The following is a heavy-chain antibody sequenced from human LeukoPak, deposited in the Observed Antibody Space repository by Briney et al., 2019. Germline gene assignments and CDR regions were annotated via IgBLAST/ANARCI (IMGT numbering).Heavy chain of an antibody. D-gene: IGHD3-22*01. Sequence: SVKVSCKVPGCTLTYRYLHWVRQAPGQALEWMGWITPLNGDTSYTQKFQDRVTITRDRSVSTVYMELSSLRSEDTAMYYCATSVRGVSGYYYFDYWGQGTLVTVSS. V-gene: IGHV1-45*02. CDR3: ATSVRGVSGYYYFDY. CDR1: GCTLTYRY. CDR2: ITPLNGDT. J-gene: IGHJ4*02.